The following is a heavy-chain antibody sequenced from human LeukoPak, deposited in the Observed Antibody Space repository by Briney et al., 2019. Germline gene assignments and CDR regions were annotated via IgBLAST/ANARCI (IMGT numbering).Heavy chain of an antibody. CDR1: GYSISSGYY. CDR3: ARYSSSWSYYYYYYMDV. V-gene: IGHV4-38-2*02. D-gene: IGHD6-13*01. J-gene: IGHJ6*03. CDR2: INHSGST. Sequence: SETLSLTCTVSGYSISSGYYWGWIRQPPGKGLEWIGEINHSGSTNYNPSLKSRVTISVDTSKNQFSLKLSSVTAADTAVYYCARYSSSWSYYYYYYMDVWGKGTTVTVSS.